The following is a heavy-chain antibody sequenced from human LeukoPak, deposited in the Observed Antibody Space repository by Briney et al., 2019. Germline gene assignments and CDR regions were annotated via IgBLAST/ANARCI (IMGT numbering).Heavy chain of an antibody. V-gene: IGHV3-74*01. CDR1: GFTFTDSW. J-gene: IGHJ3*02. Sequence: GGSLRLSCVAHGFTFTDSWMHWVRQAPGKGLVWVSQIHTDGSRTNYADSVRGRFSMSIDSAKNTLYLQMSSLRVEDTAVYYCAREVDAFDIWGQGTMVTVSS. CDR3: AREVDAFDI. CDR2: IHTDGSRT.